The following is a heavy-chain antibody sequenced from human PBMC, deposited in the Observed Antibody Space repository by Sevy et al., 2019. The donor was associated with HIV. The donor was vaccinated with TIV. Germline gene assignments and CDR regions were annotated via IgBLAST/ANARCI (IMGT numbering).Heavy chain of an antibody. CDR3: SMEDGYNYFDY. V-gene: IGHV3-15*07. CDR1: GGSISSYF. J-gene: IGHJ4*02. Sequence: ETLSLTCSVSGGSISSYFWTWVRQAPGKGLEWVGRIKSETDGGTTDYAEPVKGRFSISRDDSKNTLYLQMNSLKIEDTAVYYCSMEDGYNYFDYWGQGALVTVSS. CDR2: IKSETDGGTT. D-gene: IGHD5-12*01.